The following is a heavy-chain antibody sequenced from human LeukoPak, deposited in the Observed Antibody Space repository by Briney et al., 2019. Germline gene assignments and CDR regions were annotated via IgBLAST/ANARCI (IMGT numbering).Heavy chain of an antibody. V-gene: IGHV3-15*04. J-gene: IGHJ4*02. CDR1: GFDLSKVC. Sequence: GGSLRLSCVASGFDLSKVCVTWVRQAPGKGLECVGRSESNSDGGTTDYGAAVKVRFIISRDASENTVYLQMNSPKTEDTAVYFCNTDQSIIWGDIHEYWGQGALVAVSS. D-gene: IGHD3-10*01. CDR3: NTDQSIIWGDIHEY. CDR2: SESNSDGGTT.